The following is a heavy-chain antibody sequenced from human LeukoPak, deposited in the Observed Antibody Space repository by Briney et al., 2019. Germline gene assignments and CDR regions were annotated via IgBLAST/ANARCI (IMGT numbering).Heavy chain of an antibody. CDR2: ISGSGGST. CDR1: GFTFSSYA. J-gene: IGHJ4*02. Sequence: GGSLRLSCAASGFTFSSYAMSWVRQAPGKGLEWVSAISGSGGSTYYADSVKGRFTISRDNSKNTLCLQMNSLRAEDTAVYYCAKDPSPAGYYFDYWGQGTLVTVSS. D-gene: IGHD2-2*01. CDR3: AKDPSPAGYYFDY. V-gene: IGHV3-23*01.